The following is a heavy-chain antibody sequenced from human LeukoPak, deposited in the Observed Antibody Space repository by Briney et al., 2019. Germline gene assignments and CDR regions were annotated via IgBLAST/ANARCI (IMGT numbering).Heavy chain of an antibody. CDR3: ARDRYDSSGYYLGWFDP. CDR1: GGSFSGYY. Sequence: PSETLSLTCAVYGGSFSGYYWSWIRQPPGKGLEWIGEINHSGSTNYNPSLKSRVTISVGTSKNQFSLKLSSVTAADTAVYYCARDRYDSSGYYLGWFDPWGQGTLVTVSS. CDR2: INHSGST. V-gene: IGHV4-34*01. J-gene: IGHJ5*02. D-gene: IGHD3-22*01.